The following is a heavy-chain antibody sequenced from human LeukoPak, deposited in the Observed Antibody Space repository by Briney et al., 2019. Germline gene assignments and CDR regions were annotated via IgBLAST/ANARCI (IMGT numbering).Heavy chain of an antibody. CDR3: ARGTYYYDSSGYLGDAFDI. V-gene: IGHV3-53*01. J-gene: IGHJ3*02. CDR1: GFTVNSNY. CDR2: IYGGGSS. Sequence: PGGSLRLSCAASGFTVNSNYMSWVRQAPGKGLEWVSVIYGGGSSYYADSVKGRFTISRDNSKNTLFLQMNSLRAEGTAVYYCARGTYYYDSSGYLGDAFDIWGQGTMVTVSS. D-gene: IGHD3-22*01.